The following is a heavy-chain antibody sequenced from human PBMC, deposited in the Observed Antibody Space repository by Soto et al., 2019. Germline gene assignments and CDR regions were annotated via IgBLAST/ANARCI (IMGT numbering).Heavy chain of an antibody. V-gene: IGHV4-31*03. D-gene: IGHD3-22*01. CDR2: IFHTGTT. Sequence: QVQLQESGPGLAKPSQTLSLTCTVSGASLTSGDYYWTWIRQVPGKDLEWIGYIFHTGTTFYTPSLKSRVLMSIDTSDNYFSLNLNSVTAADTAVYYCARGLGYDSNSRFLAAFDIWGHGTLVTVSA. J-gene: IGHJ3*02. CDR3: ARGLGYDSNSRFLAAFDI. CDR1: GASLTSGDYY.